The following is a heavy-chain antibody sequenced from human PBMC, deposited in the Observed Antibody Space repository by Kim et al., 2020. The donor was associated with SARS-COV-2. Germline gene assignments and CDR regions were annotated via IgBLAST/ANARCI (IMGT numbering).Heavy chain of an antibody. Sequence: NPALKSRVTISVDTSKNQFSLKLSSVAAADTAVYYCARWVTMVRGEYTDYWGQGTLVTVSS. J-gene: IGHJ4*01. V-gene: IGHV4-31*02. CDR3: ARWVTMVRGEYTDY. D-gene: IGHD3-10*01.